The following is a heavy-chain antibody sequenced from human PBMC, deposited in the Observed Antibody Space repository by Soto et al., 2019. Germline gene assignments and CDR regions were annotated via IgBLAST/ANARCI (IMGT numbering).Heavy chain of an antibody. D-gene: IGHD3-22*01. CDR1: GYTFTSYG. CDR3: ASGGRPAYDSSGYYTI. Sequence: QVQLVQSGAEVKKPGASVKVSCKASGYTFTSYGISWVRQAPGQGLEWMGWISAYNGNTNYAQKLQGRVTRTTDTPTSTAYMELRSLSSDDTAVYYCASGGRPAYDSSGYYTIWGQGTLVTVSS. CDR2: ISAYNGNT. J-gene: IGHJ4*02. V-gene: IGHV1-18*01.